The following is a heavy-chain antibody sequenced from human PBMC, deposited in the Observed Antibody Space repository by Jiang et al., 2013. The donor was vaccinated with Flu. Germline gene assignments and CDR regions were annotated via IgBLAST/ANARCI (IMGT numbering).Heavy chain of an antibody. CDR3: AKGHTAPRGNFFDS. CDR2: IGGSGGYT. V-gene: IGHV3-23*01. J-gene: IGHJ4*02. Sequence: QLLESGGGLVQPGGSLRLSCAASGFTFSSYVVSWVRQAPGKGLEWVSSIGGSGGYTYSADSMKGRFTISRDNSKNTLYLQMNNVRVEDTAVYYCAKGHTAPRGNFFDSWGQGTLVTVSS. CDR1: GFTFSSYV. D-gene: IGHD2-21*01.